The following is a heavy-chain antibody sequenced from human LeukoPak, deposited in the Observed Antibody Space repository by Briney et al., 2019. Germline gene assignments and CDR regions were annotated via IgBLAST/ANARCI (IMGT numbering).Heavy chain of an antibody. CDR1: GYTFTSYY. V-gene: IGHV1-46*01. Sequence: ASVKVSCKASGYTFTSYYFHWVRQAPGQGLEWMGIINPSGGTTSYAQKFQGRVTMTRDTSTSTVYMEVSSLRSEDTAVYYCARDPGSYRAFDIWGQGTMLTVSS. CDR2: INPSGGTT. CDR3: ARDPGSYRAFDI. D-gene: IGHD1-26*01. J-gene: IGHJ3*02.